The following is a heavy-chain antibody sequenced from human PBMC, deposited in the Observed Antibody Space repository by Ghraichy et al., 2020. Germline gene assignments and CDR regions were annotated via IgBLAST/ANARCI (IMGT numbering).Heavy chain of an antibody. J-gene: IGHJ4*02. Sequence: ASVKVSCKASGYTLTGYYMHWVRQAPGQGLEWMGWINPNNGGTNYAQKFQGRVTMTRDTSISTGYMELSSLISDDTAVYYCARGCSGGTCYWVHWGQGTLVTVSS. D-gene: IGHD2-15*01. CDR1: GYTLTGYY. CDR3: ARGCSGGTCYWVH. CDR2: INPNNGGT. V-gene: IGHV1-2*02.